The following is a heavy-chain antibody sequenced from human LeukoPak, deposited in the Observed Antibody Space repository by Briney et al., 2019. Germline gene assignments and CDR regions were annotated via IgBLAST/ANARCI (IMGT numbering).Heavy chain of an antibody. Sequence: GVPLTLSCAPWGLTYKRYDMIWLPRAPGKGVEGITYIRSTSSTIDRGDSVKGRFTICRNNAKNTLYLQMNRQKTGHTAVYYCTTGLYRYCSGGGCYEVDFWGQGTLVTVSS. CDR3: TTGLYRYCSGGGCYEVDF. J-gene: IGHJ4*02. CDR1: GLTYKRYD. CDR2: IRSTSSTI. D-gene: IGHD2-15*01. V-gene: IGHV3-48*01.